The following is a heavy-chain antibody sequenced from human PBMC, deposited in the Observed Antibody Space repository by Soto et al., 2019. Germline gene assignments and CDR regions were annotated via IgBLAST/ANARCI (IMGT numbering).Heavy chain of an antibody. Sequence: EVQLVETGGGLIQPGGSLRLSCAASGFTVSSNYMSWVRQAPGKGLEWVSVIYSGGSTYYADSMKGRFTISRDNSKNTLYLQMNSLRAEDTAVYYCAARHYYDSSGSLDYWGQGTLVTVSS. J-gene: IGHJ4*02. CDR2: IYSGGST. CDR3: AARHYYDSSGSLDY. CDR1: GFTVSSNY. V-gene: IGHV3-53*02. D-gene: IGHD3-22*01.